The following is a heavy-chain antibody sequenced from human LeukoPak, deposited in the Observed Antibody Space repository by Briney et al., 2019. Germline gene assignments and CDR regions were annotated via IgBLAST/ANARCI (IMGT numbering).Heavy chain of an antibody. CDR1: GFTVSSNY. J-gene: IGHJ4*02. D-gene: IGHD5-18*01. CDR2: IYSGGST. V-gene: IGHV3-53*01. Sequence: PGGSLRLSCAGSGFTVSSNYMNWVRQAPGKGLEWVSVIYSGGSTYCADSVKGRFTISRDNSKNTLYLQMNSLRAEDTAVYYCARDPIHDYWGQGTPVTVSS. CDR3: ARDPIHDY.